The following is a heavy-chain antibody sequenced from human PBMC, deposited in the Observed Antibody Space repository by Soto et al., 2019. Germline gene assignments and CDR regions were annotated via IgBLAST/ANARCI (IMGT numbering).Heavy chain of an antibody. CDR1: GGSISSGGYY. V-gene: IGHV4-31*03. D-gene: IGHD1-26*01. CDR3: ARVDTSMGATCVSY. J-gene: IGHJ4*02. CDR2: INYSGST. Sequence: QVQLQESGPGLVKPSQTLSLTCTVSGGSISSGGYYWSWIRQHPGKGLEWIGYINYSGSTYYNPSLKSRVTISVATCKSQFALKLSSVTAADTAVYYCARVDTSMGATCVSYWGQGTLVTVSS.